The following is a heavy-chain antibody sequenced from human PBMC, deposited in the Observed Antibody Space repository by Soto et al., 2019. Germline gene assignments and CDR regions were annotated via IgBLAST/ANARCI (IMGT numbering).Heavy chain of an antibody. CDR3: ARSIVVLTALDY. CDR1: GYTFTSYA. Sequence: QVQLVRSGAEEKKPGASVKVSCKASGYTFTSYAMHWVRQAPGQRLEWMGWINAGNGNTKYSQKFQGRVTITRDTSASTADMELSSLRSEDTAVYYCARSIVVLTALDYWGQGTLVTVSS. CDR2: INAGNGNT. J-gene: IGHJ4*02. D-gene: IGHD2-21*02. V-gene: IGHV1-3*05.